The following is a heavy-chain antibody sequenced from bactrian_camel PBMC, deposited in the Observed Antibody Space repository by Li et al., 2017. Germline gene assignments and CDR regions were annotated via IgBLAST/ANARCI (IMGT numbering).Heavy chain of an antibody. CDR2: IATDGTS. D-gene: IGHD6*01. Sequence: QLVESGGGSVQAGGSLTLSCAASGTGDGSELKCMAWFRQAPGQEREGVATIATDGTSTFADSVKGRFTISRDGAKNIIALHMDSLKPEDTATYYCAEGRGSRGEHCYSLNYWGQGTQVTVS. V-gene: IGHV3S53*01. J-gene: IGHJ4*01. CDR3: AEGRGSRGEHCYSLNY. CDR1: GTGDGSELKC.